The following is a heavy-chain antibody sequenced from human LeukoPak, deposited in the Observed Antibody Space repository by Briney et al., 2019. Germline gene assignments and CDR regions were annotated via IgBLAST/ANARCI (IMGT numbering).Heavy chain of an antibody. D-gene: IGHD5-24*01. Sequence: GGSLRLSCAASGLDFSNAWMTWVRQAPGKGLEWVSGIIPSGHTTYYADSVRGRFTISRDNSRNTLYLQMNSLRAEDTAVYYCAKDDRWLQFCCWGQGTLVTVSA. J-gene: IGHJ4*02. CDR2: IIPSGHTT. V-gene: IGHV3-23*01. CDR1: GLDFSNAW. CDR3: AKDDRWLQFCC.